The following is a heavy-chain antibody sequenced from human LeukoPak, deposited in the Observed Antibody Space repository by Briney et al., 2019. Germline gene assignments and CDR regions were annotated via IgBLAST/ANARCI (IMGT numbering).Heavy chain of an antibody. CDR1: GYTLTSYY. D-gene: IGHD5-12*01. J-gene: IGHJ4*02. V-gene: IGHV1-46*01. CDR3: ARVPGNRGYDYYFDY. Sequence: ASVKVSCKASGYTLTSYYMHWVRQAPGQGLEWVGITNPRGGSTTYAQKFQGRVTMTRDTSTSTVYMELSSLRSEDTGVYYCARVPGNRGYDYYFDYWGQGSLVTVSS. CDR2: TNPRGGST.